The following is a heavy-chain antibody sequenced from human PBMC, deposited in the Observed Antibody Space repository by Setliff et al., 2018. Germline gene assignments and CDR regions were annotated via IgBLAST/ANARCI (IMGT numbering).Heavy chain of an antibody. D-gene: IGHD5-18*01. J-gene: IGHJ6*02. CDR3: AREHGYSYGQTYYSYGMDV. CDR1: GGSISSYY. Sequence: PSETLSLTCTVSGGSISSYYWSWIRQPPGKGLEWIGYIYYSGSTNYNPSHKSRVTISVDTSKNKFSLKLSSVTTAETAVYYCAREHGYSYGQTYYSYGMDVWGQGTAVTVSS. CDR2: IYYSGST. V-gene: IGHV4-59*01.